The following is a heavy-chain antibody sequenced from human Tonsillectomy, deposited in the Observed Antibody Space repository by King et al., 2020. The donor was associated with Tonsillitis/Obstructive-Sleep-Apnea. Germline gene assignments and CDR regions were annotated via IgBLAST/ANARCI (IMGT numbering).Heavy chain of an antibody. Sequence: HVQLQQWGAGPLKPSETLSLTCAVYGGSFSGYYWSWIRQPLGKGLEWIGEISHSGTTNYNPSLKSRLTISVDTSKNQFSLKLTSVTAADTAVYYCARGPFRGYSGYDHAFDFWGQGGLVTVSS. V-gene: IGHV4-34*01. D-gene: IGHD5-12*01. CDR3: ARGPFRGYSGYDHAFDF. J-gene: IGHJ4*02. CDR2: ISHSGTT. CDR1: GGSFSGYY.